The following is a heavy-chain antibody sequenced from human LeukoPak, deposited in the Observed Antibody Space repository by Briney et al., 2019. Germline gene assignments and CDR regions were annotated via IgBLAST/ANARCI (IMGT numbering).Heavy chain of an antibody. D-gene: IGHD3-22*01. CDR2: IIPIFGTP. J-gene: IGHJ4*02. CDR3: AREPFADYDSSGNLPSPFDY. CDR1: GGTFSRYA. Sequence: SVKVSCKASGGTFSRYAIGWVRQAPGQGLEWMGGIIPIFGTPNYAQKFQGRVTITADKYTSTANMELSSLRSEDTAVYYCAREPFADYDSSGNLPSPFDYWGQGTLVTVSS. V-gene: IGHV1-69*06.